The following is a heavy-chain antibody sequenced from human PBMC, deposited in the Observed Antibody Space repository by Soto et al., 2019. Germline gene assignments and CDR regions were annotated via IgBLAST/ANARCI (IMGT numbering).Heavy chain of an antibody. J-gene: IGHJ4*02. Sequence: ASVTVSCQASGYTFTGYYMRWVRQAPGQGLGWMGWINANDGGTNDAQKLQGWVTMLREMPMSTAYMELSRLRSDDTVVYFCARDGPRDSSGWCVLDYCGEGSLV. CDR3: ARDGPRDSSGWCVLDY. CDR1: GYTFTGYY. D-gene: IGHD6-13*01. CDR2: INANDGGT. V-gene: IGHV1-2*04.